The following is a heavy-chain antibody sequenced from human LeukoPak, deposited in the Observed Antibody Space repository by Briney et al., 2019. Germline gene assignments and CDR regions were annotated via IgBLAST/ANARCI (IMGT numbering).Heavy chain of an antibody. CDR1: GGTFSSYA. V-gene: IGHV1-69*05. J-gene: IGHJ3*02. CDR3: PRVAADAFDI. CDR2: IIPIFGTA. D-gene: IGHD6-25*01. Sequence: SVKVSCKASGGTFSSYAISWVRQAPGQGLEWMGGIIPIFGTANYAQKFQGRVTITTDESTSTAYMELSSLRSEDTAVYYCPRVAADAFDIWGQGTMVTVSS.